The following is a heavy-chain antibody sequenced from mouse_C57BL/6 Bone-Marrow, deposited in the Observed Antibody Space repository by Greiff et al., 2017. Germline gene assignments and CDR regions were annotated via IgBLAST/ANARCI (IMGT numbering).Heavy chain of an antibody. Sequence: VQLQQPGAELVKPGASVKVSCKASGYTFTSYWMHWVKQRPGQGLEWIGRIHPSDSDTNYNQKFKGKATLTVDKSSSTAYMQHSSLTSEDSAVYYCAKQLRLRAWFAYWGQGTLVTVSA. J-gene: IGHJ3*01. V-gene: IGHV1-74*01. D-gene: IGHD3-2*02. CDR1: GYTFTSYW. CDR2: IHPSDSDT. CDR3: AKQLRLRAWFAY.